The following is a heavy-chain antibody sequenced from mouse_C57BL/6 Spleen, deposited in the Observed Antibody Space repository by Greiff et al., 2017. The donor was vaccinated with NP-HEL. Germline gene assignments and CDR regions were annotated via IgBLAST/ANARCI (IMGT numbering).Heavy chain of an antibody. CDR1: GFTFSDYY. CDR3: ARGGVYSNYGYFDV. Sequence: EVMLVESEGGLVQPGSSMKLSCTASGFTFSDYYMAWVRQVPEKGLEWVANINYDGSSTYYLDSLKSRFIISRDNAKNILYLQMSSLKSEDTATYYCARGGVYSNYGYFDVWGTGTTVTVSS. CDR2: INYDGSST. J-gene: IGHJ1*03. D-gene: IGHD2-5*01. V-gene: IGHV5-16*01.